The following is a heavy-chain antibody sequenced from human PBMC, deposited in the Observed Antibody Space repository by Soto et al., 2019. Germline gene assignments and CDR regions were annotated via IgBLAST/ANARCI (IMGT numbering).Heavy chain of an antibody. Sequence: QVQLQESGPGLVKPSGTLSLSCAVSGGPISSSNWWSWVRQPPGKGLEWIGEIYHSGSTNYNPSLKSRVTISVDKSKNQFSLKLNSVTAADTAVYYCARGEPRRGAMAPLNYWGQGTLVTVSS. J-gene: IGHJ4*02. CDR3: ARGEPRRGAMAPLNY. CDR2: IYHSGST. D-gene: IGHD5-18*01. V-gene: IGHV4-4*02. CDR1: GGPISSSNW.